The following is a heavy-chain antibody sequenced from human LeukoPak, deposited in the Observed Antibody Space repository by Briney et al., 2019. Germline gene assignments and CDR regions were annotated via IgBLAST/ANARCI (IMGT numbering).Heavy chain of an antibody. CDR2: IIPIFGTA. CDR1: GGTFSSYA. D-gene: IGHD2-2*01. Sequence: ASVKVSCKASGGTFSSYAISWVRQAPGQGLEWMGGIIPIFGTANYAQKFQGRVTITADESTSTAYMELSSLRSEDTAVYYCARDRLPAATTIYYYYYMDVWGKGTTVTVSS. J-gene: IGHJ6*03. CDR3: ARDRLPAATTIYYYYYMDV. V-gene: IGHV1-69*13.